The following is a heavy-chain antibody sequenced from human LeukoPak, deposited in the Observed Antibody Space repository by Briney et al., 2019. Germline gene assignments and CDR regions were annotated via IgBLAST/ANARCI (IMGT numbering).Heavy chain of an antibody. CDR3: ARDGLSSSWYPTVGFGDY. Sequence: GASVKVTCKASGYTFTGYYMHWVRQAPGQGLEWMGWINPNSGGTNYAQKFQGRVTMTRDTSISTAYMELRSLRSDDTAVYYCARDGLSSSWYPTVGFGDYWGQGTLVTVSS. V-gene: IGHV1-2*02. CDR2: INPNSGGT. D-gene: IGHD6-13*01. CDR1: GYTFTGYY. J-gene: IGHJ4*02.